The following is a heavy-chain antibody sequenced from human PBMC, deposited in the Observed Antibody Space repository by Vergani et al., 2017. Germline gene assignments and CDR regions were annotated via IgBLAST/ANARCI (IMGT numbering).Heavy chain of an antibody. CDR1: GFSLNTRGVS. D-gene: IGHD1-7*01. CDR3: VYRKTECGTSGCFCPFCCCYCMDV. V-gene: IGHV2-5*04. CDR2: IYWNDDQ. Sequence: QITLKESGPTLVKPTQTLTLTCTFSGFSLNTRGVSVAWIRQPPGKALDWLALIYWNDDQHYSPSLNNRVTITKDTSKNQVVLTMTNMDYVDTGTYYCVYRKTECGTSGCFCPFCCCYCMDVWGKGTTVTVSS. J-gene: IGHJ6*03.